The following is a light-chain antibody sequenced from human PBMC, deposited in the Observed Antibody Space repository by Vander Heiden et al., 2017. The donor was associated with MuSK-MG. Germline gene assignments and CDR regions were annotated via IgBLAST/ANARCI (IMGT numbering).Light chain of an antibody. CDR1: QSVSSY. J-gene: IGKJ3*01. V-gene: IGKV3-11*01. Sequence: EIVLTQSPATLSLSPGERATLSCRASQSVSSYLAWYQQKPGQAPRLLIYDASNRATGIPARFSGSGCGTAFTLTISSLEPEDFAVYYCQQRSNWPPFTFGHGTKVDIK. CDR2: DAS. CDR3: QQRSNWPPFT.